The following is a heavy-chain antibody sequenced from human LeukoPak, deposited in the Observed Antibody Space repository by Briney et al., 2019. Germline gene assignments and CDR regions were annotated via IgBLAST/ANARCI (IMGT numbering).Heavy chain of an antibody. CDR1: GYSFTSYW. Sequence: GESPKISCKGSGYSFTSYWIGWVRQMPGKGLEWMGIIYPGDSDTRYSPSFQGQVTISADKSISTAYLQWSSLKASDTAMYYCATSAGGGHDWGYYYYYYGMDVWGQGTTVTVSS. CDR2: IYPGDSDT. D-gene: IGHD5-12*01. V-gene: IGHV5-51*01. CDR3: ATSAGGGHDWGYYYYYYGMDV. J-gene: IGHJ6*02.